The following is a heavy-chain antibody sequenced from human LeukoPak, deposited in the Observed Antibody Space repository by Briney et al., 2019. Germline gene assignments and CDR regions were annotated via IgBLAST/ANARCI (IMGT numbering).Heavy chain of an antibody. J-gene: IGHJ5*02. CDR3: AKGSGIAAADNWFDP. CDR2: ISWNSGSI. D-gene: IGHD6-13*01. Sequence: PGRSLRLSCAASGFTFDDYAMHWVRQAPGKGVEWVSGISWNSGSIGYADSVKGRFTISRDNAKNSLYLQMNSLRAEDTALYYCAKGSGIAAADNWFDPWGQGTLVTVSS. CDR1: GFTFDDYA. V-gene: IGHV3-9*01.